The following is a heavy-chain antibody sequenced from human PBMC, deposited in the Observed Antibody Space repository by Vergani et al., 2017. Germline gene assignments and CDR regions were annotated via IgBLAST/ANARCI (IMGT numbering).Heavy chain of an antibody. Sequence: QVQLQESGPGLVKPSETLSLTCTVSGGSISSYYWSWIRQPPGKGLEWIGYIYYSGSTNYNPSLKRRVTISVDTSKNQFSLKLSSVTAADTAVYYCARVGQWLPPPPYPYYFDYWGQGTLVTVSS. V-gene: IGHV4-59*01. CDR1: GGSISSYY. D-gene: IGHD6-19*01. CDR3: ARVGQWLPPPPYPYYFDY. CDR2: IYYSGST. J-gene: IGHJ4*02.